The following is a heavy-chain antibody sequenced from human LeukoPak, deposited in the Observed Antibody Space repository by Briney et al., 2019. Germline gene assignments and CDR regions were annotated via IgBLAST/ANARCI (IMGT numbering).Heavy chain of an antibody. Sequence: GRSLRLSCAASGFTFSSYAMHWVRQAPGKGLEWVAVISYDGSNKYYADSAKGRFTISRDNSKNTLYLQMNSLRAEDTAVYYCARVQGSYSYGSGFDYWGQGTLVTVSS. J-gene: IGHJ4*02. CDR3: ARVQGSYSYGSGFDY. CDR1: GFTFSSYA. D-gene: IGHD5-18*01. V-gene: IGHV3-30*04. CDR2: ISYDGSNK.